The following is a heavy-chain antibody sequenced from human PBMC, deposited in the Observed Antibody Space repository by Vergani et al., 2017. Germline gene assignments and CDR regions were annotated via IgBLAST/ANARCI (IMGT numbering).Heavy chain of an antibody. V-gene: IGHV4-34*01. J-gene: IGHJ5*02. CDR2: INHSGST. CDR3: ARGRRGYSYGYSGNWFHP. D-gene: IGHD5-18*01. Sequence: QVQLQQWGAGLLKPSETLSLTCAVYGGSFSGYYWSWIRQPPGKGLEWIGEINHSGSTNYNPSLKSRVTISVDTSKNQFSLKLSSVTAADTAVYYCARGRRGYSYGYSGNWFHPWGQGTLVTVSS. CDR1: GGSFSGYY.